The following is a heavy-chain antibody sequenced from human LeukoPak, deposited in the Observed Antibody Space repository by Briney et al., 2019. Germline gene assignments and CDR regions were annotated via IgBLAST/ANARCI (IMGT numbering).Heavy chain of an antibody. V-gene: IGHV4-39*07. D-gene: IGHD4/OR15-4a*01. CDR2: IYYSGST. CDR3: ARMGAIAGASANPDY. Sequence: PSETLSLTCTVSGGSISSSSYYWGWIRQPPGKGLEWIGSIYYSGSTYYNPSLKSRVTISVDTSKNQFSLRLNSVTTADTAVYYCARMGAIAGASANPDYWGQGTLVTVSS. CDR1: GGSISSSSYY. J-gene: IGHJ4*02.